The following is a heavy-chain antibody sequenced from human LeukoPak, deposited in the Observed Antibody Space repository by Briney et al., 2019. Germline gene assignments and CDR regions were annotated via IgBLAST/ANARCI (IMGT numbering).Heavy chain of an antibody. CDR3: AGGRAGDAFDI. CDR2: MNPNSGIT. D-gene: IGHD3-16*01. Sequence: ASVKVSCKASGYTFTSYDINWVRQATGRGLEWMGWMNPNSGITGYAQKFQGRVTITRNTSISTAYMELSSLRSEDTAVYYCAGGRAGDAFDIWGQGTMVTVSS. CDR1: GYTFTSYD. J-gene: IGHJ3*02. V-gene: IGHV1-8*03.